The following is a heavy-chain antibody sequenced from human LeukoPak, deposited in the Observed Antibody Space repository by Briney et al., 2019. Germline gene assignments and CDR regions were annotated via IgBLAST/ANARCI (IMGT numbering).Heavy chain of an antibody. CDR3: ARGGSSWSRSWFDP. J-gene: IGHJ5*02. V-gene: IGHV4-59*01. D-gene: IGHD6-13*01. Sequence: TSETLSLTCTVSGGSISIYYWSWIRQPPGEGRERIGYIYYSGSTDYNPSLKSLVTISVDTSKNQFSLKLRSMTAADTAVYYCARGGSSWSRSWFDPWGQGTLVTVSS. CDR1: GGSISIYY. CDR2: IYYSGST.